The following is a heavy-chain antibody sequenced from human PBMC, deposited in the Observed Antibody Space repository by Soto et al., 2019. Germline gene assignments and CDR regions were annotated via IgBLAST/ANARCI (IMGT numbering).Heavy chain of an antibody. CDR1: GGSISSSSYY. D-gene: IGHD5-12*01. Sequence: QLQLQESSPGLVKPSETLSLTCTVSGGSISSSSYYWGWIRQPPGKGLEWIGSIYYSGSTYYNPSLKSRVTISVDTSKNQFSLKLSSVTAADTAVYYCARLKRGYSGPMDVWGQGTTVTVSS. CDR3: ARLKRGYSGPMDV. CDR2: IYYSGST. V-gene: IGHV4-39*01. J-gene: IGHJ6*02.